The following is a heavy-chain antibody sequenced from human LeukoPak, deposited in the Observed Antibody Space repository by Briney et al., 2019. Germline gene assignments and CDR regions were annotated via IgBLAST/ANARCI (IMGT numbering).Heavy chain of an antibody. CDR3: ARGLTGVDY. J-gene: IGHJ4*02. CDR1: GFTLSNFA. D-gene: IGHD7-27*01. Sequence: GGSLRLSCAASGFTLSNFAMTWVRQAPGQGLEWVSSITGSGALTYYADSVKGRFTISKDNAMDTLFLQMNSLTVDDTALYYCARGLTGVDYWGQGAQVIVSS. V-gene: IGHV3-23*01. CDR2: ITGSGALT.